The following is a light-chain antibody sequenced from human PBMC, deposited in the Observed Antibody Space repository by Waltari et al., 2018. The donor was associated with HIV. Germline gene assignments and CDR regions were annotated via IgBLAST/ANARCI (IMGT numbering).Light chain of an antibody. Sequence: DIQMTQSPSSLSASVGDRVTITCQASQDISNCVNWYQQKPGKAPKLLIYDASTLQTGVPSRFSGRGSGTDVTFTITSLQPEDFAIYYCQQYDRLPITFGQGTRLEIK. CDR2: DAS. J-gene: IGKJ5*01. CDR3: QQYDRLPIT. CDR1: QDISNC. V-gene: IGKV1-33*01.